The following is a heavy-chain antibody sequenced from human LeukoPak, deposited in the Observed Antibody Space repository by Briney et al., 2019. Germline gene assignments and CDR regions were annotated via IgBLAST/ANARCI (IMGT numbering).Heavy chain of an antibody. D-gene: IGHD5-24*01. CDR1: GFTFSSYA. CDR3: ARAEVRDGYNHNWFDP. CDR2: ISYDGSNK. J-gene: IGHJ5*02. V-gene: IGHV3-30-3*01. Sequence: GRSLRLSCAASGFTFSSYAMHWVRQAPGKGLEWVAVISYDGSNKYYADSVKGRFTISRDNSKNTLYLQINSLRAEDTAVYYCARAEVRDGYNHNWFDPWGQGTLVTVSS.